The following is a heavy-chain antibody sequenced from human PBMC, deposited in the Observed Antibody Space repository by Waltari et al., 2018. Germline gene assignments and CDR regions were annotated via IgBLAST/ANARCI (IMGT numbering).Heavy chain of an antibody. D-gene: IGHD3-22*01. V-gene: IGHV5-10-1*03. J-gene: IGHJ5*02. CDR2: IDPADSET. CDR3: ARENYYDSSGFSVS. CDR1: GYTFSHSW. Sequence: EVRLVQSGAEVKKPGESLRISGQASGYTFSHSWISWVRHLPGKGLEWMGKIDPADSETNYSPSFQGHVIISADKSSSTASLHWSSLKASDSATYYCARENYYDSSGFSVSWGQGTLVTVSS.